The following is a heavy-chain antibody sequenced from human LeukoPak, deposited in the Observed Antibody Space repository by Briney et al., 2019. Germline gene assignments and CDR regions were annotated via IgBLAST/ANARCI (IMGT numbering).Heavy chain of an antibody. J-gene: IGHJ6*03. CDR3: ARRGGLPYYYYYMDV. V-gene: IGHV3-30*02. CDR2: IRHDGSKK. D-gene: IGHD1-26*01. CDR1: GFSFSTYG. Sequence: PGGSLRLSCAGSGFSFSTYGMHWVRQAPGKGLEWVAFIRHDGSKKYYADSVKGRFTISRDISKNTLYLQMNSLRVEDTAVYYCARRGGLPYYYYYMDVWGKGTTVTISS.